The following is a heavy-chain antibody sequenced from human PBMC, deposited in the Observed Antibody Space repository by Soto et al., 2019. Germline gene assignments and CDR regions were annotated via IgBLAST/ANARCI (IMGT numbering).Heavy chain of an antibody. Sequence: PGESLKISCKGSGYSFTSYWIGWVRQMPGKGLEWMGIIYPGDSDTRYSPSFQGQVTISADKSISTAYLQWSSLKASDTAMYYCARRVGAVSGQHGGYYYGMDVCAQRTTVPVSS. V-gene: IGHV5-51*01. CDR2: IYPGDSDT. D-gene: IGHD1-26*01. CDR1: GYSFTSYW. CDR3: ARRVGAVSGQHGGYYYGMDV. J-gene: IGHJ6*02.